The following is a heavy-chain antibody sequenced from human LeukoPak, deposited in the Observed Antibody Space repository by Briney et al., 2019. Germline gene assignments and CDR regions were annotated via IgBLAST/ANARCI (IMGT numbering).Heavy chain of an antibody. Sequence: GGSLRFYCAASGFTFSSYSMNWVRQAPGKGLEWVSYISSSSSSIYYADSVKGRFTISRDNTKNSLNLQMNSLRAENTAVYYCASLSLRWSDYWGQGTLVTVSS. CDR2: ISSSSSSI. V-gene: IGHV3-48*04. CDR1: GFTFSSYS. CDR3: ASLSLRWSDY. J-gene: IGHJ4*02. D-gene: IGHD4-23*01.